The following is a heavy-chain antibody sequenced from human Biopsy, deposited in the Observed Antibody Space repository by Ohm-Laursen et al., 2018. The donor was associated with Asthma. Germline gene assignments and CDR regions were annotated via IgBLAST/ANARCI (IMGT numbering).Heavy chain of an antibody. CDR2: IHYSGST. D-gene: IGHD6-19*01. CDR1: GAFIKTDDHY. V-gene: IGHV4-30-4*01. CDR3: ARASVAASSNWFDP. Sequence: SQTLSLTCTVSGAFIKTDDHYWSWLRQPPGKGLEWFGFIHYSGSTSYNPSLKGGVTISVDTSKNQFSLKLSSVTAADTAVYYCARASVAASSNWFDPWGQGTLVTVSS. J-gene: IGHJ5*02.